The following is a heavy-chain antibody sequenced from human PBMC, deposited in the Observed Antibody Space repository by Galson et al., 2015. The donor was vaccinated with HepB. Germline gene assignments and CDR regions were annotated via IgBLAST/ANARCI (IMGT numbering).Heavy chain of an antibody. CDR3: AKEDIVATTPFDY. Sequence: SLRLSCAASGFTFRNYGMHWIRQAPGKGLVWVAIIWYDGSNKYYADSVKGRFTISRDDSKNTLYLQMNSLRAEDTAVYYCAKEDIVATTPFDYWGQGTLVTVSS. J-gene: IGHJ4*02. CDR2: IWYDGSNK. CDR1: GFTFRNYG. D-gene: IGHD5-12*01. V-gene: IGHV3-30*02.